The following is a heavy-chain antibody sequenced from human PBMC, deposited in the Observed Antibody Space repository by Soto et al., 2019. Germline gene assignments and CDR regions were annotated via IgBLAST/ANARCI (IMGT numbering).Heavy chain of an antibody. Sequence: GGSLRLSCAASGFTFSSYAMHWVRQAPGKGLEWVAVISYDGSNKYYADSVKGRFTISRDNSKNTLYLQMNSLRAEDTAVYYCARFLGHEGTAITEDWGQGTLVTVSS. CDR2: ISYDGSNK. CDR1: GFTFSSYA. D-gene: IGHD2-21*02. V-gene: IGHV3-30-3*01. J-gene: IGHJ4*02. CDR3: ARFLGHEGTAITED.